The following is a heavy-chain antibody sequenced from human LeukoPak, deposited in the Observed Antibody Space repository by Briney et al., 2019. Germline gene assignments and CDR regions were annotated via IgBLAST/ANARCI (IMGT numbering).Heavy chain of an antibody. V-gene: IGHV3-48*03. D-gene: IGHD3-22*01. CDR1: GFTFSTYE. CDR2: LSSTGSNI. J-gene: IGHJ4*01. CDR3: AATYYYDGSGDY. Sequence: GGSLRLSCAASGFTFSTYEMNWVRQATGKGLEWVSYLSSTGSNIYYADSVKGRFTISRDNAKNSLYLLMNSLRTEDTAVYYCAATYYYDGSGDYWGQGTLVTVSS.